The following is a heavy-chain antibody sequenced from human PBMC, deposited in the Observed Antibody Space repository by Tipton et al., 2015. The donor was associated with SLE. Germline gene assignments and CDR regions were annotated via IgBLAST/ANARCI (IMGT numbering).Heavy chain of an antibody. V-gene: IGHV3-66*01. CDR3: AKESVVTPFGHFDL. J-gene: IGHJ2*01. CDR1: GFTVSAVY. D-gene: IGHD3-10*01. Sequence: SLRLSCATSGFTVSAVYMSWIRQAPGKGLEWVSVIYSDEEAYYADAVKGRFAVSRDKSKNMLYLRMNSLRAEDTAVYYCAKESVVTPFGHFDLWGRGTLVTVSS. CDR2: IYSDEEA.